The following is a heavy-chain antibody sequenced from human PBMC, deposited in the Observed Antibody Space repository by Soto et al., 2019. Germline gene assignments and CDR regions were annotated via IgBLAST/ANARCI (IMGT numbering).Heavy chain of an antibody. J-gene: IGHJ5*02. CDR3: ARDLGGSYGEVRS. D-gene: IGHD1-26*01. CDR2: IIPILGIA. CDR1: GGTFSSYT. V-gene: IGHV1-69*08. Sequence: QVQLVQSGAEVKKPGSSVKVSCKASGGTFSSYTISWVRQAPGQGLEWMGRIIPILGIANYAQKFQGRVTITADKSTSTAYMELSSLRSEDTAVYYCARDLGGSYGEVRSWGQGTLVTVSS.